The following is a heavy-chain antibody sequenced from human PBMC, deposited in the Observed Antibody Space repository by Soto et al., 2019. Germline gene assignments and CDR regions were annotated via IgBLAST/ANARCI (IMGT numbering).Heavy chain of an antibody. Sequence: EVQLVESGGGLVQPGGSLRLSCAASGFTFSSHWMSWVRQAPGKGLEWVANIKGDGSEKDHVDSVKGRCTISRDNAKTSVYLQMSSLRVEDTAVYYCARDVGSGWFVYWGQGTLVTVSS. J-gene: IGHJ4*02. CDR2: IKGDGSEK. CDR3: ARDVGSGWFVY. V-gene: IGHV3-7*05. CDR1: GFTFSSHW. D-gene: IGHD6-19*01.